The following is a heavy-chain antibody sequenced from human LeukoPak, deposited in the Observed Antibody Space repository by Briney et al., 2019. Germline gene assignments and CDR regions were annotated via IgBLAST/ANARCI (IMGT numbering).Heavy chain of an antibody. Sequence: PGGSLRLSCAASGFTFSSHGMNWVRRAPGKGLEWVSSISSSSSYIYYADSVKGRFTISRDNAKNSLYLQMNSLRAEDTAVYYCARARTYCGGDCYWSDAFDIWGQGTMVTVSS. V-gene: IGHV3-21*01. J-gene: IGHJ3*02. CDR3: ARARTYCGGDCYWSDAFDI. CDR2: ISSSSSYI. D-gene: IGHD2-21*02. CDR1: GFTFSSHG.